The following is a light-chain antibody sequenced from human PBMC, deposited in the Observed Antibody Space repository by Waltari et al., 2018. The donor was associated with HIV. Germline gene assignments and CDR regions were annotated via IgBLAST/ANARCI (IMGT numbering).Light chain of an antibody. J-gene: IGKJ5*01. CDR3: QHRYDWPRVT. Sequence: IVLTQAPATLSLSTGDSATLSCRASQSVGSYLAWYQHKPGQAPRLLIYDTSDTATGIPARFSGTGSGTDFTLTISSLEPEDFAVYYCQHRYDWPRVTFGQGTRLEIK. V-gene: IGKV3-11*01. CDR2: DTS. CDR1: QSVGSY.